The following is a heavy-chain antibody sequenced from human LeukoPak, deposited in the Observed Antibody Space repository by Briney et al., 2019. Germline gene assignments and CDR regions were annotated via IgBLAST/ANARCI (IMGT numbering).Heavy chain of an antibody. CDR3: ARQPSDYVWGSYHNGPDY. J-gene: IGHJ4*02. D-gene: IGHD3-16*02. V-gene: IGHV4-39*01. CDR1: GGSISSSSYY. CDR2: IYYSGST. Sequence: SETLSLTCPVSGGSISSSSYYWGWIRQPPGKGLEWIGSIYYSGSTYYNPSLKSRVTISVDTSKNQFSLKLSSVTAADTAVYYCARQPSDYVWGSYHNGPDYWGRGTLVTVSS.